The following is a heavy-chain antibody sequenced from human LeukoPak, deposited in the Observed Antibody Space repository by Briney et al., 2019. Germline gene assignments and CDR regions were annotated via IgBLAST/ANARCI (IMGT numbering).Heavy chain of an antibody. CDR1: GGSITSHY. Sequence: SETLSLTCTVSGGSITSHYWSWIRQPPGKGLEWIGYIYYSGSTNYNPSPKSRVTISVDTSKNQFSLKLSSMTAADTAVYYCARDVDYGGTDYWGQGTLVTVSS. CDR2: IYYSGST. D-gene: IGHD4-23*01. J-gene: IGHJ4*02. V-gene: IGHV4-59*11. CDR3: ARDVDYGGTDY.